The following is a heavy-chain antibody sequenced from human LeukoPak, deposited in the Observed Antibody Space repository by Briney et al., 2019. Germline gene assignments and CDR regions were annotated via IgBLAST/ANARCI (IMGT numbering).Heavy chain of an antibody. Sequence: SVKVSCKASGGTFSSYAISWVRQAPGQGLEWMGGIIPIFGTANYAQKFQGSVTITADESTSTAYMELSSLRSEDTAVYYCAREIEGYSSGWYFDYWGQGTLVTVSS. J-gene: IGHJ4*02. CDR1: GGTFSSYA. CDR2: IIPIFGTA. CDR3: AREIEGYSSGWYFDY. D-gene: IGHD6-19*01. V-gene: IGHV1-69*01.